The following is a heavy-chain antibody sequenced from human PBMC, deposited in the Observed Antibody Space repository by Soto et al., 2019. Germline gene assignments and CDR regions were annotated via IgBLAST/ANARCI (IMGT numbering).Heavy chain of an antibody. J-gene: IGHJ4*02. CDR1: GGSINSNNYY. V-gene: IGHV4-39*01. CDR2: IYYDGST. Sequence: PSETLSLTCTVSGGSINSNNYYWAWIRQPPGKGLAWIASIYYDGSTYYNPSLKSRVTISIDTSKNQFSLRLRSVTATDTAIYYCAKVVVAATPHTGFDSWGQGTLVTVSS. D-gene: IGHD2-15*01. CDR3: AKVVVAATPHTGFDS.